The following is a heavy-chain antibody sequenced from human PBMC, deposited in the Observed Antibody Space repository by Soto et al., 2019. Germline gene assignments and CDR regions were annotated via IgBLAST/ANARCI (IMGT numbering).Heavy chain of an antibody. Sequence: GGSLRLSCAASGFTFSSYGMHWVRQAPGKGLEWVAVISYDGSNKYYADSVKGRFTISRDNSKNTLYLQMNSLRAEDTAVYYCAKAPEWLPHNWFDPWGQGTLVTVSS. V-gene: IGHV3-30*18. CDR1: GFTFSSYG. CDR3: AKAPEWLPHNWFDP. J-gene: IGHJ5*02. D-gene: IGHD3-3*01. CDR2: ISYDGSNK.